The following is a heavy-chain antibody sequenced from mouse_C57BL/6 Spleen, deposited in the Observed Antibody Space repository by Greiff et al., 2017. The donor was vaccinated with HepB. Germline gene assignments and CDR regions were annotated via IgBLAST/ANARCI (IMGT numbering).Heavy chain of an antibody. Sequence: EVQGVESGGGLVKPGGSLKLSCAASGFTFSSYAMSWVRQTPEKRLEWVATISDGGSYTYYPDNVKGRFTISRDNAKNNLYLQMSHLKSEDTAMYYCAREDYGFYWGQGTLVTVSA. V-gene: IGHV5-4*01. D-gene: IGHD1-1*01. CDR2: ISDGGSYT. J-gene: IGHJ3*01. CDR1: GFTFSSYA. CDR3: AREDYGFY.